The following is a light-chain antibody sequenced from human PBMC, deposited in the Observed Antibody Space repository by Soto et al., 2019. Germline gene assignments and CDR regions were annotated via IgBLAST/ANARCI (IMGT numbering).Light chain of an antibody. CDR2: KAS. Sequence: DIQMTQSPSTLSASVGDRVTITCRASQGISSWLAWYQQKPGKAPKLLIYKASSLESGVPSRFSGSGSGTEFTLTISSLQPDDFATYYCQQYNGYPITFGQGTRLEIK. CDR1: QGISSW. V-gene: IGKV1-5*03. J-gene: IGKJ5*01. CDR3: QQYNGYPIT.